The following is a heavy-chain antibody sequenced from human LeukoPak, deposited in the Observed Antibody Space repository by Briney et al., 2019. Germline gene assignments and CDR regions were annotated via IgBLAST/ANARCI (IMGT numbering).Heavy chain of an antibody. Sequence: GESLRLSCAASGFSLTSNGMHWVRQAPGKGLEWVAFISHDGNKKYYADSVKGRFTVSRDSSKSTLFLQMDSLRRDDTAVYYCARDIRVRYMPMVRAVEYYQYHAMDVWGQGTTVTVYS. J-gene: IGHJ6*02. D-gene: IGHD3-10*01. V-gene: IGHV3-30*03. CDR2: ISHDGNKK. CDR3: ARDIRVRYMPMVRAVEYYQYHAMDV. CDR1: GFSLTSNG.